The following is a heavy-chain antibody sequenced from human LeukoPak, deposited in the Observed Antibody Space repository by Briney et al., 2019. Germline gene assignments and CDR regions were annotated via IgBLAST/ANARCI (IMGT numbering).Heavy chain of an antibody. V-gene: IGHV3-21*01. J-gene: IGHJ6*02. Sequence: GGSLRLSCAASGFTFSSYAMSWVRQAPGKGLEWVSSISSSSSYIYYADSVKGRFTISRDNAKNSLYLQMNSLRAEDTAVYYCARDNQAVAGWRYYGMDVWGQGTTVTVSS. CDR2: ISSSSSYI. D-gene: IGHD6-19*01. CDR3: ARDNQAVAGWRYYGMDV. CDR1: GFTFSSYA.